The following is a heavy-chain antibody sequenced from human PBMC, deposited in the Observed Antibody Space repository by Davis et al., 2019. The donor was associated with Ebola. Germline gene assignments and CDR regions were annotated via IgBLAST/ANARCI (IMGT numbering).Heavy chain of an antibody. V-gene: IGHV1-2*06. J-gene: IGHJ4*02. CDR3: ARGGSSSADY. CDR1: GYTFTSYY. Sequence: AASVKVSCKASGYTFTSYYMHWVRQAPGQGLEWMGRINPNSGGTNYAQKFQGRVTMTRDTSISTAYMELRSLRSDDTAVYYCARGGSSSADYWGQGTLVTVSS. D-gene: IGHD6-13*01. CDR2: INPNSGGT.